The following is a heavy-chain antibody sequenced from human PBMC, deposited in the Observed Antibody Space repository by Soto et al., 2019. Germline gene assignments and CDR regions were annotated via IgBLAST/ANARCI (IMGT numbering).Heavy chain of an antibody. V-gene: IGHV1-69*01. CDR2: IIPFIRAS. CDR1: GDTFGSYT. CDR3: ARNLRYFGSGSFFRGMDV. Sequence: QVLLVQSGAEVKKPGSSVKVSCKTSGDTFGSYTISWVRQAPGQGLEWMGGIIPFIRASNYAQKFQGRVTITADECTTTVHMDLSSLRFEDTAVYYCARNLRYFGSGSFFRGMDVWGQGTTVTVSS. D-gene: IGHD3-10*01. J-gene: IGHJ6*02.